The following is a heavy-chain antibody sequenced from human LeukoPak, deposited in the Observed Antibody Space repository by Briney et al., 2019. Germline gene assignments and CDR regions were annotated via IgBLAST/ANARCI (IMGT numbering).Heavy chain of an antibody. CDR2: IIPIFGTA. Sequence: ASVKVSCKASGGTFSSYAISWVRQAPGQGLEWMGGIIPIFGTANYAQKFQGRVTITADESTSTAYMELSSLRSEDTAVYYCAREREDIVVVPLAQYYYYYMDVWGKGTTVTVSS. D-gene: IGHD2-2*01. CDR1: GGTFSSYA. J-gene: IGHJ6*03. V-gene: IGHV1-69*13. CDR3: AREREDIVVVPLAQYYYYYMDV.